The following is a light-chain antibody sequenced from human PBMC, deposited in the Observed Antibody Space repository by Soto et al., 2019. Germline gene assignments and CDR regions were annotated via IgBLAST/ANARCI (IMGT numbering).Light chain of an antibody. J-gene: IGKJ5*01. CDR2: DAS. CDR1: QDISHY. V-gene: IGKV1-33*01. CDR3: HQYDSRPIT. Sequence: DIQMTQSPSSLSASVGDRVTFTCQASQDISHYLSWYQHKLGKAPKLLVYDASDLESGVPGRFSASGSGTHFSLTISNLQPEDFATYFCHQYDSRPITFGQGTRL.